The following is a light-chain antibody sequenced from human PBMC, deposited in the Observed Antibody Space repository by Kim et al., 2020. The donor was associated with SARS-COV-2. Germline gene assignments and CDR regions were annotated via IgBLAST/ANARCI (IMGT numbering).Light chain of an antibody. CDR1: KIGSKN. J-gene: IGLJ3*02. V-gene: IGLV3-9*01. Sequence: VALGKKARITCEGNKIGSKNVHWYQQKPGQAPVLVIYRDSNRPSGIPERFSGSNSGNTATLTITRAQAGDEADYYCQVWDSSTTWVFGGGTQLTVL. CDR3: QVWDSSTTWV. CDR2: RDS.